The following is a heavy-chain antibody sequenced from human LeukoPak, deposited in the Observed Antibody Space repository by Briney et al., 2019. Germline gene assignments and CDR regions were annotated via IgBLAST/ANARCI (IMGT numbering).Heavy chain of an antibody. Sequence: SVKVSCKASGFTFTSSAMQWVRQARGQRLEWIGWIVVGSGNTNYAQKFQERVTITRDMSTSTAYMELSSLRSEDTAVYYCANPPYCTNGVCLNYWGQGTLVTVSS. CDR2: IVVGSGNT. CDR1: GFTFTSSA. J-gene: IGHJ4*02. CDR3: ANPPYCTNGVCLNY. V-gene: IGHV1-58*02. D-gene: IGHD2-8*01.